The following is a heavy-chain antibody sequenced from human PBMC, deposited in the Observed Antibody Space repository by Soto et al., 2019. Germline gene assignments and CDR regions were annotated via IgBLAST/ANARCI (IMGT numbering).Heavy chain of an antibody. CDR1: GFTFSSYG. CDR3: ARAGKNGDYELFDY. J-gene: IGHJ4*02. V-gene: IGHV3-33*01. Sequence: QVQLVESGGGVVQPGRSLRLSCAASGFTFSSYGMHWVRQAPGKGLEWVAVIWYDGSNKYYADSVKGRFTISRDNSKNTLYLQMNSLRAEDTAVYYCARAGKNGDYELFDYWGQGTLVTVSS. CDR2: IWYDGSNK. D-gene: IGHD4-17*01.